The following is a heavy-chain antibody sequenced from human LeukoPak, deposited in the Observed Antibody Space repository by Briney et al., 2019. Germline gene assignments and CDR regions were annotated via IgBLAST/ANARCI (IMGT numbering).Heavy chain of an antibody. J-gene: IGHJ4*02. CDR1: GGTFSSYA. CDR3: AGPKIDYDFWSGYLYYFDY. V-gene: IGHV1-69*01. CDR2: IIPIFGTA. Sequence: SVKVSCKASGGTFSSYAISWVRQAPGQGLEWMGGIIPIFGTANYAQKFQGRVTITADESTSTAYMKLSSLRSEDTAVYYCAGPKIDYDFWSGYLYYFDYWGQGTLVTVSS. D-gene: IGHD3-3*01.